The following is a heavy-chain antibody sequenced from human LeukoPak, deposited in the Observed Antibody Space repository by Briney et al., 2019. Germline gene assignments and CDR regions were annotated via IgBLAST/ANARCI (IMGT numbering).Heavy chain of an antibody. CDR3: ARASLRNWNDIAYYYYYMDV. J-gene: IGHJ6*03. CDR2: INPNSGAT. CDR1: GYTFTDYF. D-gene: IGHD1-1*01. Sequence: ASMKVSCKASGYTFTDYFMLWVRQAPGQGLEWMGWINPNSGATNYAQKFQGRVTMTRDMSTSTVYMELSSLRSEDTAVYYCARASLRNWNDIAYYYYYMDVWGKGTTVTVS. V-gene: IGHV1-2*02.